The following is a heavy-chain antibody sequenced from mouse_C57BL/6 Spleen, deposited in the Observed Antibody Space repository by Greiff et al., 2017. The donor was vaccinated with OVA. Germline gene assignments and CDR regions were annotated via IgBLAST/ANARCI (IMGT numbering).Heavy chain of an antibody. V-gene: IGHV3-6*01. CDR2: ISYDGSN. J-gene: IGHJ2*01. D-gene: IGHD1-1*01. Sequence: EVKLEESGPGLVKPSQSLSLTCSVTGYSITSGYYWNWIRQFPGNKLEWMGYISYDGSNNYNPSLKNRISITRDTSKNQFFLKLNSVTTEDTATYYCARSLITTVVATDYFDYWGQGTTLTVSS. CDR1: GYSITSGYY. CDR3: ARSLITTVVATDYFDY.